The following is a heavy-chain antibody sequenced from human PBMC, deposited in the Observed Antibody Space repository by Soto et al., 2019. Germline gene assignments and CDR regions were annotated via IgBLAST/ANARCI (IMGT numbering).Heavy chain of an antibody. V-gene: IGHV3-21*01. D-gene: IGHD3-16*01. CDR1: GFTFSSYS. Sequence: GGSLRLSCAASGFTFSSYSMNWVRQAPGKGLEWVSSISSSSSYIYYADSVKGRFTISRDNAKNSLYLQMNSLRAEDTAVYYCARSGGSGYGGNSEFFDYWGQGTLVTVSS. CDR2: ISSSSSYI. CDR3: ARSGGSGYGGNSEFFDY. J-gene: IGHJ4*02.